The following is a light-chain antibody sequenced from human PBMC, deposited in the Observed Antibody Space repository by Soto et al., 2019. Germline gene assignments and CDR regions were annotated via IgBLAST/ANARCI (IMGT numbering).Light chain of an antibody. CDR3: QQYSNWLLT. V-gene: IGKV3-15*01. J-gene: IGKJ5*01. Sequence: EIVMTQSPATLSVSPGERATLSCRASQSVSSNLAWYQQKPGQTPRLLIYGASTRATGIPARFSGSGSGTDSTLTISSLPSEDFAVYYCQQYSNWLLTFGQGTRLEMK. CDR1: QSVSSN. CDR2: GAS.